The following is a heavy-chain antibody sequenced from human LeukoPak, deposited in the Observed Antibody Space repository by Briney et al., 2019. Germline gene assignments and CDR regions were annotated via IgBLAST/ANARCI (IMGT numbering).Heavy chain of an antibody. J-gene: IGHJ4*02. CDR3: AKDSPKYYYDSSGYDY. CDR1: GFTFSSYG. V-gene: IGHV3-30*18. CDR2: ISYDGSNK. D-gene: IGHD3-22*01. Sequence: GGSLRLSCAASGFTFSSYGMHWVRQAPGKGLEWVAVISYDGSNKYYADSVKGRFTISRDNSKNTLYLQMNSLRAEDTAVYYCAKDSPKYYYDSSGYDYWGQGTLVTVSS.